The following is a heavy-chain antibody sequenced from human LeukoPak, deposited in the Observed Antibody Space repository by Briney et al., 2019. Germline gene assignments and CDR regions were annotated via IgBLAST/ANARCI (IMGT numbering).Heavy chain of an antibody. CDR2: ISWNSGSI. Sequence: GGSLRLSCAASGFTFDDYAMHWVRQAPGKGLEWVSGISWNSGSIGYADSVKGRFTISRDNAKNSLYLQMNSLRAEDTALYYCAKDMGSGWYVDYFDYWGRGTLVTVSS. J-gene: IGHJ4*02. D-gene: IGHD6-19*01. CDR3: AKDMGSGWYVDYFDY. CDR1: GFTFDDYA. V-gene: IGHV3-9*01.